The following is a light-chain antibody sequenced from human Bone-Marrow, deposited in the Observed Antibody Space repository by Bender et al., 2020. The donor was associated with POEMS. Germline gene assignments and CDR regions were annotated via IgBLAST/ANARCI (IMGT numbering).Light chain of an antibody. Sequence: QSVLTQPPSASGTTGQRVTISCSGSSSNIGAHAVNWYQHLPGTAPKLLIYSSHRRPSEVPDRFSGSRSGTSASLAISGLQSEDEADYYCAVWDDSLNGWVFGGGTKLTVL. V-gene: IGLV1-44*01. CDR1: SSNIGAHA. CDR2: SSH. J-gene: IGLJ3*02. CDR3: AVWDDSLNGWV.